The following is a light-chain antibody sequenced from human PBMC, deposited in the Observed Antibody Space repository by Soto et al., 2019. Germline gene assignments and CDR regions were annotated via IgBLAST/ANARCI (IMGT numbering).Light chain of an antibody. J-gene: IGKJ1*01. CDR1: QSVSRY. CDR2: SAS. CDR3: QQYNSCPLT. Sequence: EIVLTQSPSTLSLSLGDRATLSCRASQSVSRYLVWYQQKPGKAPRLLIYSASTMPSGIPSRFSGSGSGTEFTLTISSLQSEDFAAYYCQQYNSCPLTFGQGTKVDI. V-gene: IGKV3-15*01.